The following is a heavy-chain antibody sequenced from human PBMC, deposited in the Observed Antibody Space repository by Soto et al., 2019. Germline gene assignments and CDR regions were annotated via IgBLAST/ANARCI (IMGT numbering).Heavy chain of an antibody. V-gene: IGHV3-23*01. J-gene: IGHJ4*02. CDR1: GFTFSSYA. CDR3: AKVLSIAVAGDY. D-gene: IGHD6-19*01. Sequence: EVQLLESGGGLVQPGGSLRLSCAASGFTFSSYAMGWVRQAPGKGLEWVSAISGSGGSTYYADSVKGRFTISRDNSKNTLYLQMNSLRAEDTAVYYCAKVLSIAVAGDYWGQGTLVTVSS. CDR2: ISGSGGST.